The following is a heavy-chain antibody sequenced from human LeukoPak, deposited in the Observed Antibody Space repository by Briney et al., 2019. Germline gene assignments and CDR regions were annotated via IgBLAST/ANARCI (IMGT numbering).Heavy chain of an antibody. V-gene: IGHV4-31*03. CDR1: GGSISSGGYY. Sequence: SETLSLTCTVSGGSISSGGYYWSWIRQHPGKGLGWIGYIYYSGSTYYNPSLKSRVTISVDTSKNQFSLKLSSVTAADTAVYYCARGRSRQLVGYWGQGTLVTVSS. CDR2: IYYSGST. D-gene: IGHD6-13*01. CDR3: ARGRSRQLVGY. J-gene: IGHJ4*02.